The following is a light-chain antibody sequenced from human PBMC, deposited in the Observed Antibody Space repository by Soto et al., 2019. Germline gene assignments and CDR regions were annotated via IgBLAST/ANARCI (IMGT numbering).Light chain of an antibody. V-gene: IGLV2-14*01. CDR2: DVN. CDR3: TSYTTPTTVL. Sequence: QSALTQPASVSGSPGQSITISCTGTTNDIGNYNSVSWYQHHPGRAPKLMIYDVNDRPSVVSDRFSGSKSDNTAYLTISGLQTEDEADYYCTSYTTPTTVLFGGGTKLTVL. J-gene: IGLJ2*01. CDR1: TNDIGNYNS.